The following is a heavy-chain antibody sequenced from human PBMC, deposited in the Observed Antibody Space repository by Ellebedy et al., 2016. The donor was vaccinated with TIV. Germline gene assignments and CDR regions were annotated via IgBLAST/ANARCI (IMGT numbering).Heavy chain of an antibody. CDR1: GFTFSSFA. D-gene: IGHD3-22*01. V-gene: IGHV3-23*01. Sequence: GESLKISCAASGFTFSSFAMHWVRQAPGKGLEWLSVISGGGDSTDHADSVKGRFTILRDNSKNTLYLQMNRLRTEDTAVYYCAKGSSSGFNYDRVGFEYWGQGTLVTVSS. CDR2: ISGGGDST. J-gene: IGHJ4*02. CDR3: AKGSSSGFNYDRVGFEY.